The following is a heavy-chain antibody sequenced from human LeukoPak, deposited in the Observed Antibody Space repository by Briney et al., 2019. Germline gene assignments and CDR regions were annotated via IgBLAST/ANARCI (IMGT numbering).Heavy chain of an antibody. V-gene: IGHV3-30*02. CDR3: AKDHGLFDSGWYKVYYYYYMDV. CDR1: GFTFSSYS. Sequence: PGGSLRLSCAASGFTFSSYSMNWVRQAPGKGLEWVAFIRYDGSNKYYADSVKGRFTISRDNSKNTLYLQMNSLRAEDTAVYYCAKDHGLFDSGWYKVYYYYYMDVWGKGTTVTVSS. J-gene: IGHJ6*03. CDR2: IRYDGSNK. D-gene: IGHD6-19*01.